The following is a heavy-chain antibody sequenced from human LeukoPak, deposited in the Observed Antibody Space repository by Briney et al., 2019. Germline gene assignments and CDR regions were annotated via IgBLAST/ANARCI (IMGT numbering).Heavy chain of an antibody. CDR2: IYTSGST. J-gene: IGHJ3*02. CDR1: GGSISSYY. V-gene: IGHV4-4*07. CDR3: ARGRGDIVLMVYASGGAFDI. Sequence: SETLSLTCTVSGGSISSYYWSWIRQPAGKGLEWIGRIYTSGSTNYNPSLKSRVTISVDTSKNQFSLKLSSVTAADTAVYYCARGRGDIVLMVYASGGAFDIWGQGTMVTVSS. D-gene: IGHD2-8*01.